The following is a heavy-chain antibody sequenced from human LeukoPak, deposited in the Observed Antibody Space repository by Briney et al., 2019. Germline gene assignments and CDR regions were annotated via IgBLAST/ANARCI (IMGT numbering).Heavy chain of an antibody. CDR1: GFTFSSYA. Sequence: GGSLRLSCAASGFTFSSYALSWVRQAPGKGLEWVSGISAGGGTTYFADSVKGRFTISRDNSKSTLYLQMNSLRAEDTAVYFCAKDRHGDYSFDFWGQGTLVTVSS. D-gene: IGHD4-17*01. CDR2: ISAGGGTT. CDR3: AKDRHGDYSFDF. J-gene: IGHJ4*02. V-gene: IGHV3-23*01.